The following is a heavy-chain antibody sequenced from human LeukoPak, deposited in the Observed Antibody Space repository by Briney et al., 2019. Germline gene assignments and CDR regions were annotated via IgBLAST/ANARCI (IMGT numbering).Heavy chain of an antibody. D-gene: IGHD2-2*01. Sequence: SETLSLTCTVSGYSISSGYYWGWIRQPPGKGLEWIGSIYHSGSTYYNPSLKSRVTISVDTSKNQFSLKLSSVTAADTAVYYCVRDFLPAAMPRDYWGQGTLVTVSS. CDR2: IYHSGST. CDR1: GYSISSGYY. CDR3: VRDFLPAAMPRDY. V-gene: IGHV4-38-2*02. J-gene: IGHJ4*02.